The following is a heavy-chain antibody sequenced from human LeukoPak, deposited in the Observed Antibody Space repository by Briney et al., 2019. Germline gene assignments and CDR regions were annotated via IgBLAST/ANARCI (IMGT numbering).Heavy chain of an antibody. V-gene: IGHV3-23*01. J-gene: IGHJ4*02. Sequence: GGSLRLSCAASGFTFSSYSMNWVRQTPGKGLEWVSAISGGGDITYYADSVTGRFTISRDNSKDTLFLQMHSLRPGDTAVYYCVREDTPATANYWGQGTLVTISS. CDR3: VREDTPATANY. CDR1: GFTFSSYS. D-gene: IGHD2-21*02. CDR2: ISGGGDIT.